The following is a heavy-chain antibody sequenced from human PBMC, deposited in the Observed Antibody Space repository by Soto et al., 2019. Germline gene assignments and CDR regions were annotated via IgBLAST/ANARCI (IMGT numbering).Heavy chain of an antibody. Sequence: PGGSPRLSCAAPGFTFSSYAMHWVREAPGKGLEWVAVISYDGSNKYYADSVKGRFTISRDNSKNTLYLQMNSLRAEDTAVYYCARAWLRIAVAGTGVDYWGQGTLVTVSS. CDR1: GFTFSSYA. D-gene: IGHD6-19*01. J-gene: IGHJ4*02. CDR2: ISYDGSNK. V-gene: IGHV3-30-3*01. CDR3: ARAWLRIAVAGTGVDY.